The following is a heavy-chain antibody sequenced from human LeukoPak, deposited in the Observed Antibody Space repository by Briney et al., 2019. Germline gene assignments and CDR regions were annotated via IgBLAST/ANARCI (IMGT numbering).Heavy chain of an antibody. J-gene: IGHJ6*03. V-gene: IGHV4-59*08. CDR1: GVSISSYY. Sequence: KPSETLSLTCTASGVSISSYYWSWIRQPPGKGLEWIGYIYYSGSTNYNPSLKSRVTISVDTSKNQFSLKLSSVTAADTAVYYCARHFAFSYYYMDVWGKGTTVTVSS. CDR3: ARHFAFSYYYMDV. CDR2: IYYSGST.